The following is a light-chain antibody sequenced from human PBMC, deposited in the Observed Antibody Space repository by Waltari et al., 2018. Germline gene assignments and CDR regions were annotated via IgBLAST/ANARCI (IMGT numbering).Light chain of an antibody. CDR2: DAS. J-gene: IGKJ2*01. V-gene: IGKV3-11*01. CDR1: QSFNRS. CDR3: QQRSSLPLYT. Sequence: EVVLTQSPATLSLFPGERAIPSCRASQSFNRSLAWYQQKPGLAPRLLIYDASNRATGIPARFSGSGSGTDFTLTISSLEPEDFAVYYCQQRSSLPLYTFGQGTKLDLK.